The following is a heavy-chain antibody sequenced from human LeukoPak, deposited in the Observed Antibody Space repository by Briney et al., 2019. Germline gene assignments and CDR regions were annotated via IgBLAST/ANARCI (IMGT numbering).Heavy chain of an antibody. Sequence: SETLSLTCTVSGGSISSGSYYWVWIRQPPGKGLEWIGYIYYSGSTNYNPSLKSRVTISGDTSKNQFSLKLSSVTAADTAVYYCARLYSSGWSRQSTPYYFDYWGQGTLVTVSS. CDR1: GGSISSGSYY. CDR2: IYYSGST. CDR3: ARLYSSGWSRQSTPYYFDY. J-gene: IGHJ4*02. V-gene: IGHV4-61*01. D-gene: IGHD6-19*01.